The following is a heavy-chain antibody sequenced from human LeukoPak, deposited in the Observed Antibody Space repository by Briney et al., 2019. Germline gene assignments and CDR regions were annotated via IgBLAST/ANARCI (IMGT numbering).Heavy chain of an antibody. D-gene: IGHD5-18*01. CDR1: GGSFSGYY. Sequence: SETLSLTCAVYGGSFSGYYWSWIRQPPGKGLEWIGYIYYSGSTNYNPSLKSRVTISVDTSKNQFSLKLSSVTAADTAVYYCARVTAMVTPFFDYWGQGTLVIVSS. J-gene: IGHJ4*02. CDR2: IYYSGST. V-gene: IGHV4-59*01. CDR3: ARVTAMVTPFFDY.